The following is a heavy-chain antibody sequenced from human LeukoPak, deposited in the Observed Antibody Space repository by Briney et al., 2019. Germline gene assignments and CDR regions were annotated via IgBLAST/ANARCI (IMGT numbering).Heavy chain of an antibody. CDR1: GGSISSYY. CDR2: INHSGST. J-gene: IGHJ4*02. CDR3: ARGLRPFDY. V-gene: IGHV4-34*01. Sequence: PSETLSLTCTVSGGSISSYYWSWIRQPPGKGLEWIGEINHSGSTNYNPSLKSRVTILVDTSKNQFSLKLSSVTAADTAVYYCARGLRPFDYWGQGTLVTVSS.